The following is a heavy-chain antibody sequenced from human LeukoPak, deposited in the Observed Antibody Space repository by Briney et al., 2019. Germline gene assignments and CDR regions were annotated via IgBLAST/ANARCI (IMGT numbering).Heavy chain of an antibody. V-gene: IGHV1-8*01. J-gene: IGHJ6*03. CDR1: GYTFTSYD. CDR2: MNPNSGNT. CDR3: ARGRKNYYYYYYMDV. Sequence: PGASVKVSCKASGYTFTSYDINWVRQATGQGFEWMGWMNPNSGNTGYAQKFQGRVTMTRNTSISTAYMELSSLRSEDTAVYYCARGRKNYYYYYYMDVWGKGTTVTVSS. D-gene: IGHD1-14*01.